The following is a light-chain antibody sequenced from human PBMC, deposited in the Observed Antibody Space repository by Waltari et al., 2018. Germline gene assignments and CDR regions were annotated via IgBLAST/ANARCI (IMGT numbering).Light chain of an antibody. V-gene: IGKV1-9*01. J-gene: IGKJ4*01. CDR3: QQLNSYPLT. CDR1: HGISNY. CDR2: SAS. Sequence: DIQLTQSPSFLSASVRDRVTITCRASHGISNYLAWYQQKPVQAPKLLIYSASTLQSGVPSRFSGSGSGTEFSLTISSLQPEDFATYYCQQLNSYPLTFGGGTKVEIK.